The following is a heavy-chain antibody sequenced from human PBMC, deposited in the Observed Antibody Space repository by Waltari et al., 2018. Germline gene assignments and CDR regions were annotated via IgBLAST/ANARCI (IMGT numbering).Heavy chain of an antibody. CDR1: GYTFTGHY. V-gene: IGHV1-2*02. J-gene: IGHJ4*02. Sequence: QVQLVQPGAEVTRPGASVKVSCKASGYTFTGHYIHWIRTAPGQGLEWMGWSNTNRGGTKFAQKFQGRITLTRDTSITTAYMELRRLTFDDTAVYYCARSPPSYSSSWYFFEHWGQGTLVTVSS. D-gene: IGHD6-13*01. CDR2: SNTNRGGT. CDR3: ARSPPSYSSSWYFFEH.